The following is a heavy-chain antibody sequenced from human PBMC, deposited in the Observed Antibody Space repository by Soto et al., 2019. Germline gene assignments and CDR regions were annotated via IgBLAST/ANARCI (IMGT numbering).Heavy chain of an antibody. J-gene: IGHJ6*02. CDR2: INHSGST. V-gene: IGHV4-34*01. D-gene: IGHD3-22*01. Sequence: SETLSLTCAVYGGSFSGYYWSWIRQPPGKGLEWIGEINHSGSTNYNPSLKSRVTISVDTSKNQFSLKLSSVTAADTAVYYCARLDKRGGYYRQYYYYYGMDVWGQGTTVTVSS. CDR1: GGSFSGYY. CDR3: ARLDKRGGYYRQYYYYYGMDV.